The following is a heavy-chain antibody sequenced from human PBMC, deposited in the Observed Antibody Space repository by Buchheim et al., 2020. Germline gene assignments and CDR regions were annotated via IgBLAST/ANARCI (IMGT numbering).Heavy chain of an antibody. V-gene: IGHV4-59*01. CDR3: AKGAGWYAY. CDR2: IYHSGKT. Sequence: QVQLQESGPGLVKPSETLSLTCSVSGDSMSSDYWSWLRQPPGKGLEWIAYIYHSGKTNYNPSLKSRVTISIDTSKSQFSLKLTSMTAADTAVYYCAKGAGWYAYWGQGTL. D-gene: IGHD3-16*01. CDR1: GDSMSSDY. J-gene: IGHJ4*02.